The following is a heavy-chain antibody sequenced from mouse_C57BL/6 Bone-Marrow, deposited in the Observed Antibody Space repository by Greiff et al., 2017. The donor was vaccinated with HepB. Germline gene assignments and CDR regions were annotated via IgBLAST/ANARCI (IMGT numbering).Heavy chain of an antibody. CDR3: AKNLGGYDGPWFAY. CDR2: IWRGGST. J-gene: IGHJ3*01. CDR1: GFSLTSYG. D-gene: IGHD2-2*01. Sequence: ESGPGLVQPSQSLSITCTVSGFSLTSYGVHWVRQSPGKGLEWLGVIWRGGSTDYNAAFMSRLSITKDNSKSQVFFKMNSLQADDTAIYYCAKNLGGYDGPWFAYWGQGTLVTVSA. V-gene: IGHV2-5*01.